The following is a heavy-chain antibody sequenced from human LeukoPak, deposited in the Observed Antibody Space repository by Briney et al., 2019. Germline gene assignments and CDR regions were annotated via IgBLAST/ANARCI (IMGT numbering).Heavy chain of an antibody. CDR2: ISSSSSYI. CDR3: AKDPRYYYDSSGYTYFDY. J-gene: IGHJ4*02. V-gene: IGHV3-21*01. CDR1: GFTFSSYS. D-gene: IGHD3-22*01. Sequence: PGKSLRLSCAASGFTFSSYSMNWVRQAPGKGLEWVSSISSSSSYIYYADSVKGRFSISRDNAKNSLYLQMNSLRAEDTAVYYCAKDPRYYYDSSGYTYFDYWGQGTLVTVSS.